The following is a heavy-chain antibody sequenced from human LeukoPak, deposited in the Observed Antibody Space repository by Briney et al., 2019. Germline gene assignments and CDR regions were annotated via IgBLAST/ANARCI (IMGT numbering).Heavy chain of an antibody. V-gene: IGHV4-34*01. CDR2: INHSGST. J-gene: IGHJ6*02. CDR1: GGSFSGYY. D-gene: IGHD3-22*01. CDR3: ARGYYYDSSGYYTYYYYYGMDV. Sequence: NPSETLSLTCAVYGGSFSGYYWSWIRQPPGKGLEWLGYINHSGSTNYNPSLKSRVTISVDTSKNQFSLKLSSVTAADTAVYYCARGYYYDSSGYYTYYYYYGMDVWGQGTTVTVSS.